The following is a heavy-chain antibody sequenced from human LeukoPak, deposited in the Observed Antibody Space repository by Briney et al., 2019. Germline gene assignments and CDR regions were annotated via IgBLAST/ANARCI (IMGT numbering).Heavy chain of an antibody. J-gene: IGHJ4*02. CDR3: ASDPYSSGSYYPRY. CDR2: IIPILGIA. D-gene: IGHD3-10*01. V-gene: IGHV1-69*04. Sequence: GASVKVSCKASGGTFSSYAISWVRQAPGRGLEWMGRIIPILGIANYAQKFQGRVTITADKSTSTAYMELSSLRSEDTAVYYCASDPYSSGSYYPRYWGQGTLVTVSS. CDR1: GGTFSSYA.